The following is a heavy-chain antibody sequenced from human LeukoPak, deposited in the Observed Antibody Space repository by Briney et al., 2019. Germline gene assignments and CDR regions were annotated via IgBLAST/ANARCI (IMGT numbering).Heavy chain of an antibody. D-gene: IGHD4-23*01. CDR3: ARGFRYGGNSDFDY. J-gene: IGHJ4*02. CDR2: IRSKAYGGTT. Sequence: GGSLRLSCTASGFTFGDYAMSWFRQAPGKGLEWVGFIRSKAYGGTTEYAASVKGRFTISRDDSKSIAYLQMNSLKTEDTAVYYCARGFRYGGNSDFDYWGQGTLVTVSS. CDR1: GFTFGDYA. V-gene: IGHV3-49*03.